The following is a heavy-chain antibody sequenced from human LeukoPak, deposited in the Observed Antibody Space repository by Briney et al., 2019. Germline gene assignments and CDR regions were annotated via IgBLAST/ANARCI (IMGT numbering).Heavy chain of an antibody. CDR3: ARRGGLDV. CDR1: GFPFSSYW. J-gene: IGHJ6*02. Sequence: GGSLRLSCVASGFPFSSYWMTWVRQAPGKGLEWVANIKQDGSKKSYVDSVKGRFTISRDNAKNSLYLQMSNLRAEDTAVYFCARRGGLDVWGQGATVTVSS. V-gene: IGHV3-7*03. CDR2: IKQDGSKK.